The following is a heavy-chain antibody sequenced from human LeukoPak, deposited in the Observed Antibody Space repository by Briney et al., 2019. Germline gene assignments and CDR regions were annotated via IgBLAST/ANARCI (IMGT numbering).Heavy chain of an antibody. CDR1: GFTFSSYW. D-gene: IGHD3-9*01. J-gene: IGHJ6*02. CDR2: INSDGSST. Sequence: GGSLRLSCAASGFTFSSYWMHWVRQAPGKGLVWVSRINSDGSSTSYADSVKGRFTISRDNAKNTLYLQMNSLRAEDTAVYYCARGADIFPAGMDVWGQGTTVTVSS. V-gene: IGHV3-74*01. CDR3: ARGADIFPAGMDV.